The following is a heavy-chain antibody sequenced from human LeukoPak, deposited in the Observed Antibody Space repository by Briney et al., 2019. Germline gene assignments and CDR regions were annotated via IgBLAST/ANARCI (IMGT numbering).Heavy chain of an antibody. D-gene: IGHD6-13*01. CDR3: ASTGPYSSSWPYYYYMDV. Sequence: SETLSLTCAVYGGSFSGYYWSWIRQPPGKGLEWIGEINHSGSTNYNPSLKSRVTISVDTSKNQFSLKLSSVTAADTAVYYCASTGPYSSSWPYYYYMDVWGKGTTVTISS. V-gene: IGHV4-34*01. J-gene: IGHJ6*03. CDR1: GGSFSGYY. CDR2: INHSGST.